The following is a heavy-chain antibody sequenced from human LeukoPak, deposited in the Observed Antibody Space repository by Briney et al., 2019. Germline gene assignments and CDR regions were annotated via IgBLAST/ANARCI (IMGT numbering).Heavy chain of an antibody. CDR3: ARGQFQRDY. Sequence: SETLSLTCAVYGGSFSGYYWNWIRQLPGKGLEWIGEINHSGRTKYNPSLKSRVTISVDTSKNQFSLILSSVTAADTAVYYCARGQFQRDYWGQGTLVTVSS. CDR1: GGSFSGYY. CDR2: INHSGRT. D-gene: IGHD5-24*01. V-gene: IGHV4-34*01. J-gene: IGHJ4*02.